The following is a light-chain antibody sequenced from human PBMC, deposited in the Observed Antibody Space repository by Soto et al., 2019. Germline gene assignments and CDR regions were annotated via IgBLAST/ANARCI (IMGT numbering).Light chain of an antibody. CDR2: EAN. Sequence: QSVLTQPASVSGSPGQSITISCTGTSSDVGSYNLVSWYQQHPGKAPKLMIYEANKRPSGVSNRFSGSKSGNTASLTISGLQPEDEAEYHCSSYAGYSTSVVFGEGTKLTVL. CDR3: SSYAGYSTSVV. CDR1: SSDVGSYNL. J-gene: IGLJ2*01. V-gene: IGLV2-23*01.